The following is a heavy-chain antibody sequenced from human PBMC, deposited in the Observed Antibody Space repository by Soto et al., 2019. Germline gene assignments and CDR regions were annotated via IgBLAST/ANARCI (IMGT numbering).Heavy chain of an antibody. V-gene: IGHV4-34*01. D-gene: IGHD1-26*01. CDR1: GGSFSGYQ. J-gene: IGHJ6*02. CDR2: INHSGST. CDR3: ATSLSGSSLYGMDV. Sequence: QVQLQQWGAGLLKPSETLSLTCAVYGGSFSGYQWSWVRQPPGEGLEWIGEINHSGSTNCNPSLKSRVTISVDTSKNQFSLKLNSVTAADTAVYYCATSLSGSSLYGMDVWGQGTTVTVSS.